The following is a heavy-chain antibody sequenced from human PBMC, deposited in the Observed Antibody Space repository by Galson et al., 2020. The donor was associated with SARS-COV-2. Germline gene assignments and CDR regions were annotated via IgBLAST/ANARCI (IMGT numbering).Heavy chain of an antibody. J-gene: IGHJ4*01. D-gene: IGHD1-26*01. CDR3: ARTKSGSYWYYFDY. CDR1: GFTFSSYA. CDR2: ISYDGSNK. Sequence: GGSLRLSCAASGFTFSSYAMHWVRQAPGKGLEWVAVISYDGSNKYYADSVKGRFTISRDNSKNTLYLQMNSLRAEDTAVYYCARTKSGSYWYYFDYWGRNPGHRLL. V-gene: IGHV3-30*04.